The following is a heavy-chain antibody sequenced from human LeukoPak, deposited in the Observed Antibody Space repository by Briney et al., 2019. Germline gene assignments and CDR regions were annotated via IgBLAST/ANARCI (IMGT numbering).Heavy chain of an antibody. CDR2: INPNTGAT. J-gene: IGHJ4*02. V-gene: IGHV1-2*02. CDR1: GYTLTGYH. Sequence: ASVKVSCKASGYTLTGYHLHWVRQAPRQGLEWMGWINPNTGATNSAQKFQGRVTMTRDTSISTAYMDLSRLRSDDTAVYYCARDRVGSGWPRPYYFEIWGQGTLVTVSS. CDR3: ARDRVGSGWPRPYYFEI. D-gene: IGHD6-19*01.